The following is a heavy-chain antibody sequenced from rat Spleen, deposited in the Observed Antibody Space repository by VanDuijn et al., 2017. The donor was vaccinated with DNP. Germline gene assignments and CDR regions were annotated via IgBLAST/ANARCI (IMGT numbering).Heavy chain of an antibody. CDR2: INSAGST. CDR1: GYSITSSYR. J-gene: IGHJ2*01. D-gene: IGHD1-6*01. Sequence: EVQLQESGPGLVKPSQSLSLTCSVTGYSITSSYRWNWIRKFPGNKLEWMGYINSAGSTNYNPSLKSRISITRDTSKNQFFLQLNSVTTEDTATYYCARLTPYVYYGLPDYWGQGVMVTVSS. CDR3: ARLTPYVYYGLPDY. V-gene: IGHV3-3*01.